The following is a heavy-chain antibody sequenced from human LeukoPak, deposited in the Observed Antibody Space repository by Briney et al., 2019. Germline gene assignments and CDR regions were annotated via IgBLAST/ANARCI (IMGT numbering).Heavy chain of an antibody. V-gene: IGHV3-21*01. CDR3: ASGGGSGGTHDY. CDR2: ISSSSSYI. Sequence: GGSLRLSCAASGFTFSSYSMNWDRQAPGKGLEWVSSISSSSSYIYYADSVKGRFTISRDNAKNSLYLQMNSLRAEDTAVYYCASGGGSGGTHDYWGQGTLVTASS. CDR1: GFTFSSYS. J-gene: IGHJ4*02. D-gene: IGHD1-26*01.